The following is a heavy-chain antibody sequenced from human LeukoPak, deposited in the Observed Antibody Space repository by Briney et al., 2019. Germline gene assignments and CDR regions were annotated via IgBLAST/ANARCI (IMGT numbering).Heavy chain of an antibody. CDR1: GGSISSYY. D-gene: IGHD6-13*01. J-gene: IGHJ3*02. CDR3: AREVAAAGNNAFDI. Sequence: SETLSLTCTVSGGSISSYYWSWIRQPPGKGLEWIGYIYYSGGTNYNPSLKSRVTISVDTSKNQFSLKLSSVTAADTAVYYCAREVAAAGNNAFDIWGQGTMVTVSS. V-gene: IGHV4-59*12. CDR2: IYYSGGT.